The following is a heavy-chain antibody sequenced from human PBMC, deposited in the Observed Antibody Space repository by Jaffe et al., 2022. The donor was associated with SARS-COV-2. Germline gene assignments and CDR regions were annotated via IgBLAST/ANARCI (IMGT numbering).Heavy chain of an antibody. CDR1: GYSFRNNF. V-gene: IGHV1-46*01. CDR3: ARDKNIVVFGTVYYFYGLDV. Sequence: QVQLLQSGAAVKTPGASVKLSCTTSGYSFRNNFIHWVRQAPGQGLEWMAMINPDDDSTACAQNFRGRVSMTTDLSTDTVYLELSNLRPEDTAVYFCARDKNIVVFGTVYYFYGLDVWGQGTTVTVAS. J-gene: IGHJ6*02. D-gene: IGHD1-1*01. CDR2: INPDDDST.